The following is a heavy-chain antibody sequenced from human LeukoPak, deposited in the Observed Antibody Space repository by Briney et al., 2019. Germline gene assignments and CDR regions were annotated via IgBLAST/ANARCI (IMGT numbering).Heavy chain of an antibody. V-gene: IGHV3-23*01. Sequence: GGSLSLSCAASGFTFNNYAMSWVRQAPGKGLEWVSVISGSGGGTYYADSVKGRFTISRDNSRNTLYLQLNSLRAEDTAVYYCAKTTGNIVGAYFDYWGQGTLVTVSS. CDR1: GFTFNNYA. J-gene: IGHJ4*02. CDR3: AKTTGNIVGAYFDY. CDR2: ISGSGGGT. D-gene: IGHD1-26*01.